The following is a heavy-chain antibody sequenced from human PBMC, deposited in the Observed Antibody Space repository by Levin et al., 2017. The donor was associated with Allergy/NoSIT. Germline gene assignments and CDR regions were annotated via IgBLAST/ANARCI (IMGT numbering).Heavy chain of an antibody. Sequence: GASVKVSCKASGYTFSNYGISWVRQAPGQGLEWMGWISTYNGDTIYAQELQGRLTMTTDTSTNTAYIELRSLRSDDTAVYYCARDYDFWSGSFWGQGTLVTVSS. CDR3: ARDYDFWSGSF. D-gene: IGHD3-3*01. V-gene: IGHV1-18*01. J-gene: IGHJ4*02. CDR2: ISTYNGDT. CDR1: GYTFSNYG.